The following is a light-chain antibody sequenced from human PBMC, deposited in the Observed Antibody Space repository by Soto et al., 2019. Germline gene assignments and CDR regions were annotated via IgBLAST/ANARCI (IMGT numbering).Light chain of an antibody. CDR1: QSISTN. Sequence: EIVMTQSPATLSVSPGERATLSCRASQSISTNLAWYQQKPCQAPRLLIYGASTRAAGIPARFSGSGSGTEFTLTITSLQSEDFAVYYCQQFHNWPRTFGQGTTVDI. V-gene: IGKV3-15*01. J-gene: IGKJ1*01. CDR2: GAS. CDR3: QQFHNWPRT.